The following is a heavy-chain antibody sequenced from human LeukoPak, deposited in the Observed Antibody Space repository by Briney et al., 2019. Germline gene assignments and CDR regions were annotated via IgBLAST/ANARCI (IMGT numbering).Heavy chain of an antibody. CDR3: ARVRDDYGDYHFDY. CDR2: IYYSEST. J-gene: IGHJ4*02. D-gene: IGHD4-17*01. Sequence: SETLSLTCTVSGGSISSYYWSWIRQPPGKGLEWIGYIYYSESTNYNPSLKSRVTTSVDTSKNQFSLKLSSVTAADTAVYYCARVRDDYGDYHFDYWGQGTLVTVSS. CDR1: GGSISSYY. V-gene: IGHV4-59*01.